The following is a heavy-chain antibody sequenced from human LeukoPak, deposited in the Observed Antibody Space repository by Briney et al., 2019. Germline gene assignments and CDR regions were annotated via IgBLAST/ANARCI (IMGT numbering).Heavy chain of an antibody. CDR3: ARESTRDGPADY. V-gene: IGHV3-21*01. Sequence: PGGSLRLSCAASGFTFSSYSMNWVRQAPGKGLEWVSSISSSSSYIYYADSVKGRFTISRDNAKNSLYLQMNSLRAEDTAVYYCARESTRDGPADYWGQGTLVTVSS. CDR1: GFTFSSYS. J-gene: IGHJ4*02. CDR2: ISSSSSYI. D-gene: IGHD2-2*01.